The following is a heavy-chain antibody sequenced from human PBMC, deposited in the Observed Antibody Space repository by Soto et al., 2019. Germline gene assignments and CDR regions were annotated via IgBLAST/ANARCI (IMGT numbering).Heavy chain of an antibody. J-gene: IGHJ6*02. V-gene: IGHV1-8*01. CDR2: MNPNSGNT. CDR1: GSTFTSYD. D-gene: IGHD6-13*01. CDR3: ARGLSQSSWYAIGVYYYYGMDV. Sequence: ASLKVCCQASGSTFTSYDSNWVRRAPGQGLAWVGWMNPNSGNTGYAQKLQGRVTMTRNTSISTAYMELSSLRSEDTAVYYCARGLSQSSWYAIGVYYYYGMDVWGQGTTVTVSS.